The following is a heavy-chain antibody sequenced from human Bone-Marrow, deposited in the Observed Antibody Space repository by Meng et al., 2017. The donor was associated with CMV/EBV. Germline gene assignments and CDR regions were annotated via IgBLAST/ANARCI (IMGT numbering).Heavy chain of an antibody. J-gene: IGHJ4*02. CDR3: TTGHVL. CDR2: IKSKTDGGTT. Sequence: GESLKISCAASGFTFSSYSMSWVRQAPGKGLEWVGRIKSKTDGGTTDYAAPVKGRFTISRDDSKNTLYLQMNSLKTEDTAVYYCTTGHVLWGQGTLVTVSS. CDR1: GFTFSSYS. V-gene: IGHV3-15*01. D-gene: IGHD6-6*01.